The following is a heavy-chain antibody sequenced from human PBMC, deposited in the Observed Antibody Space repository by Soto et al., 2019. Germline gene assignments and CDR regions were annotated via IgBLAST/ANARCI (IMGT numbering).Heavy chain of an antibody. J-gene: IGHJ4*02. D-gene: IGHD3-10*01. CDR2: ISSSANS. V-gene: IGHV4-31*03. Sequence: PSETLSLTCTVSGDSISSGTHDWNWIRQHPGKGLEWIGYISSSANSYYSPSLKSRVFMSVDTSKNLFSLKLSSVTAADTAVYYCARPRPNFGAVDSWGQGALVTVSS. CDR1: GDSISSGTHD. CDR3: ARPRPNFGAVDS.